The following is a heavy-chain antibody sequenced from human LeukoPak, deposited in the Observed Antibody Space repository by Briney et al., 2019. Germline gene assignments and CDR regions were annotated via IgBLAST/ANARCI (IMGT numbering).Heavy chain of an antibody. CDR1: GYTFTTHD. D-gene: IGHD5-24*01. V-gene: IGHV1-8*01. Sequence: ASVKVSCRTSGYTFTTHDINWVRQATGQALEWMGWMNPKSGNTGYAQKFQGRVTMTRYTSISTAYMELSSLRSEDTAVCYCAWRDGYSFDFWGQGTLVTVSS. CDR3: AWRDGYSFDF. CDR2: MNPKSGNT. J-gene: IGHJ4*02.